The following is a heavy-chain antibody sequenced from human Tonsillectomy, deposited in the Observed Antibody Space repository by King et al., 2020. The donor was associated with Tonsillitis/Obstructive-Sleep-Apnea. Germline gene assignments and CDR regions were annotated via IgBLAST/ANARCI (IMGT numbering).Heavy chain of an antibody. CDR1: GFTFDDYA. V-gene: IGHV3-9*01. D-gene: IGHD3-3*01. CDR2: ISWNSGSI. J-gene: IGHJ4*02. Sequence: QLVQSGGGLVQPGRSLRLSCAASGFTFDDYAMHWVRQAPGKGLEWVSGISWNSGSIDYADSVKGRFTISRDNAKNSLYLQMNSLRAEDTAFYYCAKDSEDFWIGCFDYWGQGTLVTVSS. CDR3: AKDSEDFWIGCFDY.